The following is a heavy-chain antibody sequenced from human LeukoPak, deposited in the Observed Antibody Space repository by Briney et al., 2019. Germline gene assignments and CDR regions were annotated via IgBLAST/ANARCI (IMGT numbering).Heavy chain of an antibody. J-gene: IGHJ4*02. V-gene: IGHV1-2*02. D-gene: IGHD6-19*01. CDR2: INAISGDT. CDR1: GYTFTGYF. CDR3: ARGGSGWSVSAY. Sequence: GASVKVSCKASGYTFTGYFMHWVRQAPGQGLEWMGWINAISGDTNYAQKFRGRVTMTRDTSINTAYMELTRLTSDDTAVCYCARGGSGWSVSAYWGQGTRVTVSS.